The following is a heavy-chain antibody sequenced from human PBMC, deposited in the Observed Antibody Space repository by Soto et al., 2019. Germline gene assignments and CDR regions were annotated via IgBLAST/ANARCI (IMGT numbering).Heavy chain of an antibody. D-gene: IGHD3-10*01. CDR2: IYYSGST. V-gene: IGHV4-31*03. CDR3: ARDSEGDDAFDI. Sequence: QVQLQESGPGLVKPSQTLSLTCTVSGGSISSGGYYWSWIRQHPGKGLEWIGYIYYSGSTYYNPSLKSRLTIPVATSKHRFSLKLSSVTAADTAVYYCARDSEGDDAFDIWGQGTMVTVSS. J-gene: IGHJ3*02. CDR1: GGSISSGGYY.